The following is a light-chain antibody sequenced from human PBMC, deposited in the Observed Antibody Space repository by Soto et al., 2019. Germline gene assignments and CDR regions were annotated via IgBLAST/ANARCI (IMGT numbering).Light chain of an antibody. J-gene: IGKJ3*01. CDR2: GAS. Sequence: DIVMTQSPATLSVSPGERATLSCRASQSINTNLAWYQQKPGQAPRLLIYGASTRATDIPARFSGSGSGTEFTLTISGLQADDFAVYYCQQYHHWPPKVTFGPGTRVDI. V-gene: IGKV3-15*01. CDR1: QSINTN. CDR3: QQYHHWPPKVT.